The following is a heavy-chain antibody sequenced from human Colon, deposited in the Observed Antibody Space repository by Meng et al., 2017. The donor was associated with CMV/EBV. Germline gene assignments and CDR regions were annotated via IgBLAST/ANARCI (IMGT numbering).Heavy chain of an antibody. V-gene: IGHV3-64*01. CDR1: GFTFNTYP. J-gene: IGHJ4*02. Sequence: EGQPLEFGGGLAPPWGSLRLSCVAPGFTFNTYPMHWVRQAPGKGLEHVSGISANGDNTPYASSVKDRFIVSRDNLKNTLYLQMGSLRPDDTGVYYCARVVSGDFDYWGQGTLVTVSS. D-gene: IGHD3-10*01. CDR3: ARVVSGDFDY. CDR2: ISANGDNT.